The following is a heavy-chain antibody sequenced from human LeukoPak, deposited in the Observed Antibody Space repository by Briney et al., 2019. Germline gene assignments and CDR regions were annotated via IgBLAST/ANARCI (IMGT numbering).Heavy chain of an antibody. CDR3: ARVQGENGDSPFDY. Sequence: GGSLRLSCAASGFTFSSYAMHWVRQAPGKGLEWVAVISYDGSNKYYADSVKGRFTISRDNSKNTLYLQMNSLRAEDTAVYYCARVQGENGDSPFDYWGQGTLVTVSS. CDR1: GFTFSSYA. D-gene: IGHD4-17*01. CDR2: ISYDGSNK. V-gene: IGHV3-30-3*01. J-gene: IGHJ4*02.